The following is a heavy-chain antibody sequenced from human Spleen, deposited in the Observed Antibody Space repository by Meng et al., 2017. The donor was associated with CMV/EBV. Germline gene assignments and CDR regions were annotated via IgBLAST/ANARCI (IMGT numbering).Heavy chain of an antibody. CDR1: GLTFSSYG. CDR3: AKVGCSSTSCYNWFDP. V-gene: IGHV3-33*06. Sequence: GESLKISCAASGLTFSSYGMSWVRQAPGKGLEWVAVIWYDGSNKYYADSVKGRFTISRDNSKNTLYLQMNSLRAEDTAVYYCAKVGCSSTSCYNWFDPWGQGTLVTVSS. CDR2: IWYDGSNK. J-gene: IGHJ5*02. D-gene: IGHD2-2*01.